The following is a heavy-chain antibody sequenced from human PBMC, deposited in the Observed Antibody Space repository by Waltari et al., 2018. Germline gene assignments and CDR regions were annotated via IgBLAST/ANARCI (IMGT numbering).Heavy chain of an antibody. CDR2: ISGDSGSI. CDR3: ARDRDWAFDI. V-gene: IGHV3-48*04. J-gene: IGHJ3*02. Sequence: EVQLVESGGGLVQPGGSLRLSCAASGFPFSSYSMNWFRQAPGKGLEWVSYISGDSGSIHYADSVKGRITVSRDNAKNSLYLQMSSLTAEDTAVFYCARDRDWAFDIWGQGTMVTVSS. CDR1: GFPFSSYS. D-gene: IGHD2-21*01.